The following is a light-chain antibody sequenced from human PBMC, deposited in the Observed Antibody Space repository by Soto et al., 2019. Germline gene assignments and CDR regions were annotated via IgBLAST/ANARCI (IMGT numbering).Light chain of an antibody. J-gene: IGLJ2*01. CDR1: SGHSDYA. CDR2: LNRDGSH. CDR3: QTWDTVVV. V-gene: IGLV4-69*01. Sequence: QTVVTQSPSASASLGASVKLTCTLSSGHSDYAIAWHQQQPDKGPLYLMKLNRDGSHNKGDGIPDRFSGSNSEAERYLIISSLQSDDEADNYCQTWDTVVVFCGGTKLTVL.